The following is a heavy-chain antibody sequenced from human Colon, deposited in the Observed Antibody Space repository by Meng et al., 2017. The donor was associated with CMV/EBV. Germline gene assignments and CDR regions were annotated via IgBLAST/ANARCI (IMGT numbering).Heavy chain of an antibody. CDR1: GFNFNEAW. CDR2: IRSIADGAIG. CDR3: TTHGHYNWNCP. Sequence: AAGFNFNEAWLHWFRSVSGHGMQRVARIRSIADGAIGDFAAPVRGRFTVAKNVSESTLYLQMDSLNADDTAIYYCTTHGHYNWNCPWGQGTLVTVSS. J-gene: IGHJ5*02. D-gene: IGHD1-20*01. V-gene: IGHV3-15*07.